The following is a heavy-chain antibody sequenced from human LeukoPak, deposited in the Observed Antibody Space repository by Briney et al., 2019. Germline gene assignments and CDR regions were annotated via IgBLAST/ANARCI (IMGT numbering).Heavy chain of an antibody. J-gene: IGHJ4*02. V-gene: IGHV1-8*03. CDR3: ARYAYYDSSGYVDY. CDR2: MNPNSGNT. CDR1: GYTFTSYD. D-gene: IGHD3-22*01. Sequence: ASVKVSCKASGYTFTSYDINWVRQATGQGLEWMGWMNPNSGNTGYAQKFQGRVTITRNTSMSTAYMELSSLRSEDTAVYYCARYAYYDSSGYVDYWGQGTLVTVSS.